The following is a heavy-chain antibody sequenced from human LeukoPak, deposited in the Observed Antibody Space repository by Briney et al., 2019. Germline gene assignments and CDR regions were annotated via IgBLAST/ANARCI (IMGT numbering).Heavy chain of an antibody. D-gene: IGHD5-12*01. CDR2: INHSGST. V-gene: IGHV4-34*01. CDR1: GGSFSGYY. CDR3: ARDRKGYSGRILWSDP. Sequence: SETLSLTCAVYGGSFSGYYWSWIRQPPGKGLEWIGEINHSGSTNYNPSLKSRVTISVDTSKNQFSLKLSSVTAADTAVYYCARDRKGYSGRILWSDPWGQGTLVTVSS. J-gene: IGHJ5*02.